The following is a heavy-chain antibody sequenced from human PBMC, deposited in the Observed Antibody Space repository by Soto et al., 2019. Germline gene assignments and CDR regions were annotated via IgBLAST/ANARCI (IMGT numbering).Heavy chain of an antibody. CDR1: GFTFSNYD. V-gene: IGHV3-48*01. Sequence: EVQLVESGGDLVQPGESLRVSCAASGFTFSNYDMNWVRQAPGKGLEWVSYISSSSGTIYYADSVKGRFTTSRDNAKNSLYLEMNSLRAADTAVYYCARGPTCIEGYCSSGSWHDYWGQGTLVTVSS. D-gene: IGHD2-15*01. CDR2: ISSSSGTI. CDR3: ARGPTCIEGYCSSGSWHDY. J-gene: IGHJ4*02.